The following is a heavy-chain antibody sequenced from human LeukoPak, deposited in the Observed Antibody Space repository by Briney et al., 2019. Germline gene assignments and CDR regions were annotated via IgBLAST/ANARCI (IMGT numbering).Heavy chain of an antibody. J-gene: IGHJ4*02. D-gene: IGHD5/OR15-5a*01. CDR1: GGSISSSSYY. CDR3: ARDLPFDY. V-gene: IGHV4-39*07. CDR2: IYYSGST. Sequence: PSETLSLTRTVSGGSISSSSYYWGWIRQPPGKGLEWIGSIYYSGSTYYNPSLKSRVTISVDTSKNQFSLKLSSVTAADTAVYYCARDLPFDYWGQGTLVTVSS.